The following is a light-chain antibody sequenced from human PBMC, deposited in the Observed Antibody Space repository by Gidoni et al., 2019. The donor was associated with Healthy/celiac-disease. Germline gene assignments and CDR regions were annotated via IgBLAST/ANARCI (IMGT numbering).Light chain of an antibody. CDR3: SSYTSSSTVV. J-gene: IGLJ2*01. CDR2: DVS. CDR1: SSDVGGYNY. V-gene: IGLV2-14*01. Sequence: QSPLTQPASVSGSPRQSITIACTGTSSDVGGYNYLSWYQQHPSKAPKLMIYDVSNRPSGVSNRFSCSKSGNTASLTISGLQAEDEADYYCSSYTSSSTVVFGGGTKLTVL.